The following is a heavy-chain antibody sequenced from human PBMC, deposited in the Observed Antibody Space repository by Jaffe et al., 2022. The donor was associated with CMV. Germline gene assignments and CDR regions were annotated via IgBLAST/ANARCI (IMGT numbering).Heavy chain of an antibody. J-gene: IGHJ5*02. Sequence: QLQLQESGPGLVKPSETLSLTCTVSGGSISSSSYYWGWIRQPPGKGLEWIGSIYYSGSTYYNPSLKSRVTISVDTSKNQFSLKLSSVTAADTAVYYCARLLPPITMVRGDNWFDPWGQGTLVTVSS. CDR2: IYYSGST. CDR1: GGSISSSSYY. D-gene: IGHD3-10*01. V-gene: IGHV4-39*01. CDR3: ARLLPPITMVRGDNWFDP.